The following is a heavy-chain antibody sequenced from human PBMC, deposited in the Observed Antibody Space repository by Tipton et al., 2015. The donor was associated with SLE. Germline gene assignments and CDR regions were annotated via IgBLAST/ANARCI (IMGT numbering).Heavy chain of an antibody. D-gene: IGHD1-26*01. CDR1: GGSISSHY. Sequence: TLSLTCTVSGGSISSHYWSWFRQPPGKGLEWSGYIYTSGSTNYNPSLKSRVTISVDTSKNQFSLKRSSVTAADTAVYYCAGRMGDFDYWGQGTVVTVSS. CDR2: IYTSGST. V-gene: IGHV4-4*08. J-gene: IGHJ4*02. CDR3: AGRMGDFDY.